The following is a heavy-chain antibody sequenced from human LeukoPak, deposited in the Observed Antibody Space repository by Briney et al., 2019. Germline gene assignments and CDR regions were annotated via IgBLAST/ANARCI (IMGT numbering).Heavy chain of an antibody. J-gene: IGHJ4*02. CDR2: IYHTGSA. V-gene: IGHV4-38-2*01. Sequence: KPSETLSLTCSVSGYSFTSGHYWGWIRQPPGKGLEWIANIYHTGSAHYNPSLKSRVTISVDTSKNQFSLKLSSVTAADTAVYYCARYCTSYTCILRAFDYWGQGALVTVSS. CDR1: GYSFTSGHY. CDR3: ARYCTSYTCILRAFDY. D-gene: IGHD2-8*01.